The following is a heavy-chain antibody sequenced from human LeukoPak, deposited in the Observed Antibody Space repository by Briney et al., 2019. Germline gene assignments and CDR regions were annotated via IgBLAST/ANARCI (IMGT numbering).Heavy chain of an antibody. CDR3: ARARGLGPGGWFDP. CDR1: GLSFSGNY. Sequence: GGSLRLSCTASGLSFSGNYMTWIRQAPGKGLEWISYISSVDTITYYADSVKGRFTIFRDNTKNTLYLQMNSLRAEDTAVYYCARARGLGPGGWFDPWGQGTLVTVSS. J-gene: IGHJ5*02. CDR2: ISSVDTIT. D-gene: IGHD3-10*01. V-gene: IGHV3-11*01.